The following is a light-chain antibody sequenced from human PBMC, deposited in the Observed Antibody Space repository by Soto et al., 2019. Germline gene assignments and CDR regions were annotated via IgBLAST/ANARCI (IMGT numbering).Light chain of an antibody. CDR3: TSYAGGNNV. V-gene: IGLV2-8*01. Sequence: QCALTQPPSASGSPGQSVTISCTGTSTDVGGYDYVSWYQQHPGKVPKLMIYEVNKRPSGVPDRFSGSKSGNTASLTVSGLQPEDEADYYCTSYAGGNNVFGTGTKVTVL. J-gene: IGLJ1*01. CDR1: STDVGGYDY. CDR2: EVN.